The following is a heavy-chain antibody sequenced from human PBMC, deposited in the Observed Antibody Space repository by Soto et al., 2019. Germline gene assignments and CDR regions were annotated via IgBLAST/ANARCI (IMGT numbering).Heavy chain of an antibody. Sequence: QVQLVQSGAELKKPGASVKVSCKASGYTFSNYDMKWVRQATGQGPEWIGWVNPNNGDTGYAQKYQGLVTLTTDISTTTAYMELTSLRSEDTAIYYCAKVSRKGSAIYFDYCGQGTLMTVYS. CDR1: GYTFSNYD. CDR3: AKVSRKGSAIYFDY. V-gene: IGHV1-8*01. D-gene: IGHD3-10*01. CDR2: VNPNNGDT. J-gene: IGHJ4*02.